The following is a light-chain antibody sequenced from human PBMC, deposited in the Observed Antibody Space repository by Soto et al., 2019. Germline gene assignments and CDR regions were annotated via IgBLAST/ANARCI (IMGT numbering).Light chain of an antibody. CDR2: EVT. CDR3: SSYTISSTCV. J-gene: IGLJ3*02. CDR1: SSDVGGYNY. Sequence: QSVLTQPASVSGSPGQSITISCTGTSSDVGGYNYVSWYQHHPGKAPKLMIYEVTNRPSGVSNRFSGSKSGNTASLTISGLQAEDEADYYCSSYTISSTCVFGGGTKLTVL. V-gene: IGLV2-14*01.